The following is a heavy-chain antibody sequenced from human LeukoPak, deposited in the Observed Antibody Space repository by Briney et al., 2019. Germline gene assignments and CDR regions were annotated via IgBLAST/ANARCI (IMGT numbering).Heavy chain of an antibody. Sequence: SETLSLTCTVSGGSISSYYWSWIRKPPRKGLEWIGYIYYSGSTNYNPSLKSRVTISVDTSKNQFSLKLSSVTAADTAVYYCARDPGYCSGGSCSDYYYYGMDVWGKGTTVTVSS. CDR2: IYYSGST. V-gene: IGHV4-59*01. J-gene: IGHJ6*04. CDR3: ARDPGYCSGGSCSDYYYYGMDV. D-gene: IGHD2-15*01. CDR1: GGSISSYY.